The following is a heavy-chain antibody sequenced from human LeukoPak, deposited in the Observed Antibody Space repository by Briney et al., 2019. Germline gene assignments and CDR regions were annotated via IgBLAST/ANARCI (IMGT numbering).Heavy chain of an antibody. Sequence: ASVKVSCKASGYTFTGYYMHWVRQAPGQGLEWRGWINPNSGGTNYAQKYQGRVTMTRDTSISTAYMELSRLRSDDTAVYYCARSSRNGAATRGNWFDPWGQGTLVTVSS. J-gene: IGHJ5*02. CDR3: ARSSRNGAATRGNWFDP. CDR1: GYTFTGYY. D-gene: IGHD2-8*01. V-gene: IGHV1-2*02. CDR2: INPNSGGT.